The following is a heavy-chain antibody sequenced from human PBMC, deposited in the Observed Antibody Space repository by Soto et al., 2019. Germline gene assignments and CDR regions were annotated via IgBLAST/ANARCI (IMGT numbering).Heavy chain of an antibody. J-gene: IGHJ4*02. CDR2: ISYEGSNK. D-gene: IGHD6-19*01. CDR1: GFTFSDYG. CDR3: AKVSVAAYSSGWSYFDY. V-gene: IGHV3-30*18. Sequence: QVQLVESGGGVVQPGRSLRLSCAASGFTFSDYGMHWVRQAPGKGLEWVSVISYEGSNKYYADSVKGRFTISRDNSKNTLYLQMNSLRAEDTAVYYCAKVSVAAYSSGWSYFDYWGQGTLVTVSS.